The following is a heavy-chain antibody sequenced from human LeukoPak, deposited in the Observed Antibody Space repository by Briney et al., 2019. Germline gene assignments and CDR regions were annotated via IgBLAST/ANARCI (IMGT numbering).Heavy chain of an antibody. D-gene: IGHD7-27*01. CDR3: ASERTGATRPLDY. CDR2: IYYSGST. J-gene: IGHJ4*02. CDR1: GGSISSSSYY. Sequence: SSETLSLTCTVSGGSISSSSYYWGWIRQPPGKGLEWVGSIYYSGSTYYNPSLKSRVTISVDTSKNQFSLKLSSVTAADTAVYYCASERTGATRPLDYWGQGTLVTVSS. V-gene: IGHV4-39*07.